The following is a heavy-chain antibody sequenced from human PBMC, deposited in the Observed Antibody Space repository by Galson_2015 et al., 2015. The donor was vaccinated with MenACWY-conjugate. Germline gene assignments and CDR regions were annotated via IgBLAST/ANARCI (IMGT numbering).Heavy chain of an antibody. CDR1: GGSISSYY. J-gene: IGHJ5*02. D-gene: IGHD7-27*01. CDR3: ARGRGTGDLGWFDP. Sequence: SETLSLTCTVSGGSISSYYWSWIRQPPGKGLEWIGYIYYSGSTNYNPSLKSRVTISVDTSKNQSSLKLSSVIAADPAVYYCARGRGTGDLGWFDPWGQGTLVTVSS. CDR2: IYYSGST. V-gene: IGHV4-59*01.